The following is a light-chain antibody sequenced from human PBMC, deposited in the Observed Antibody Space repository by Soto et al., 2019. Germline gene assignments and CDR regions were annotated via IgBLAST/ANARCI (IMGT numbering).Light chain of an antibody. CDR1: QDISNY. Sequence: DIQMTQSPSSLSASVGDRVTITCQASQDISNYLNWYQQKLGKAPKLLIYDASNLETGVPSRFSGSGSGTDLTFTISSLQPADIATYYCQQYSNLITFGQGTQLEI. CDR3: QQYSNLIT. V-gene: IGKV1-33*01. CDR2: DAS. J-gene: IGKJ5*01.